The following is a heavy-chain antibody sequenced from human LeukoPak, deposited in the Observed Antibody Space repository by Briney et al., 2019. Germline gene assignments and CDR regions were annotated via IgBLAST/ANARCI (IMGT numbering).Heavy chain of an antibody. D-gene: IGHD3-9*01. CDR2: ISGDGGST. CDR3: PKLKDILTGFIDY. Sequence: QPGGSLRLSCAASGFTFDDYAMHWVRQAPGKGLEWVSLISGDGGSTYYAASVKGRFTISRDNRKNSLYLPMNSLRTEHTALYYCPKLKDILTGFIDYWGEGTLVTVSS. V-gene: IGHV3-43*02. CDR1: GFTFDDYA. J-gene: IGHJ4*02.